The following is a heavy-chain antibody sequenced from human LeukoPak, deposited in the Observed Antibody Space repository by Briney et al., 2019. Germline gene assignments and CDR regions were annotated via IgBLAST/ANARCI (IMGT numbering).Heavy chain of an antibody. D-gene: IGHD4-4*01. Sequence: GGSLRLSCAASGFTFSSYAMHWVRQAPGKGLEWVAVISYDGSNKYYADSVKGRFTISRDNSKNTLYLQMNSLRAEDTAVYYCARAPSTVTTYYCDYWGQGTLVTVSS. J-gene: IGHJ4*02. CDR3: ARAPSTVTTYYCDY. CDR2: ISYDGSNK. V-gene: IGHV3-30-3*01. CDR1: GFTFSSYA.